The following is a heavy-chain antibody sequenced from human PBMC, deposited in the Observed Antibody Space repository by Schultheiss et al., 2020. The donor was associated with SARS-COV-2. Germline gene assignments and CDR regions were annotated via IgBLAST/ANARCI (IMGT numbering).Heavy chain of an antibody. CDR2: MNPNSGGT. D-gene: IGHD3-10*01. V-gene: IGHV1-2*04. Sequence: ASVKVSCKASGYTFTSYDINWVRQATGQGLEWMGWMNPNSGGTNYAQKFQGWVTMTRDTSISTAYMELSRLRSDDTAVYYCARDRGDTMVRDPVFDYWGQGTLVTVSS. CDR1: GYTFTSYD. J-gene: IGHJ4*02. CDR3: ARDRGDTMVRDPVFDY.